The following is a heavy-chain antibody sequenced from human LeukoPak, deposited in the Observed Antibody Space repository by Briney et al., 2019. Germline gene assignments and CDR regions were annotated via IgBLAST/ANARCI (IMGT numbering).Heavy chain of an antibody. CDR3: ARDATSIVGATTLWYFDL. CDR1: GGSISSYY. Sequence: SETLSLTCTVSGGSISSYYWSWIRQPPGKGLEWIGYIYYSGSTNYNPSLKSRVTISVDTSKNQCSLKLSSVTAADTAVYYCARDATSIVGATTLWYFDLWGRGTLVTVSS. V-gene: IGHV4-59*01. D-gene: IGHD1-26*01. CDR2: IYYSGST. J-gene: IGHJ2*01.